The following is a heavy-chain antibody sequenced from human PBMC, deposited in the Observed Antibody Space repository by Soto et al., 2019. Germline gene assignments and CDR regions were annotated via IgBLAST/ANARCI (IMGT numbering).Heavy chain of an antibody. CDR3: AKEGGGGRNYYYSMDV. CDR2: ISGSGGST. CDR1: GFTFSSQA. J-gene: IGHJ6*02. Sequence: GVLRLSCAASGFTFSSQAMSWVRRAPGKGLEWVSGISGSGGSTNYADSVKGRFTISRDNSKNTLYLQMNSLRVEDTAVYYCAKEGGGGRNYYYSMDVWGQGTTVTVS. D-gene: IGHD2-15*01. V-gene: IGHV3-23*01.